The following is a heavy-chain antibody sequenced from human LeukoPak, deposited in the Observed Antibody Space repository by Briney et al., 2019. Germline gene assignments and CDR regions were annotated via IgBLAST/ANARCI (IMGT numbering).Heavy chain of an antibody. J-gene: IGHJ6*02. D-gene: IGHD3-3*01. CDR1: GFTFSSYA. Sequence: GGSLRLSCAASGFTFSSYAMSWVRQAPGKGQEWVSAISGSGGSTYYADSVKGRFTISRDNSKNTLYLQMNSLRAEDTAVYYCAKVSVWSGYYSGMDVWGQGTTVTVSS. CDR2: ISGSGGST. V-gene: IGHV3-23*01. CDR3: AKVSVWSGYYSGMDV.